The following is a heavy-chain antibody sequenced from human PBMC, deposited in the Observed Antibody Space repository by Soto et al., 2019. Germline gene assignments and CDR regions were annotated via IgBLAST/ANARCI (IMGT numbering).Heavy chain of an antibody. V-gene: IGHV3-21*01. Sequence: PGGSLRLSCAASGFSFSSYSLNWVRQAPGKGLEWVSSISSISSYIYYADSVKGRFTNSRDNAKNSLYLQTNSLRGEDTAVYYCARDKDYYYGMDVWGQGTTVTVSS. CDR3: ARDKDYYYGMDV. CDR2: ISSISSYI. J-gene: IGHJ6*02. CDR1: GFSFSSYS.